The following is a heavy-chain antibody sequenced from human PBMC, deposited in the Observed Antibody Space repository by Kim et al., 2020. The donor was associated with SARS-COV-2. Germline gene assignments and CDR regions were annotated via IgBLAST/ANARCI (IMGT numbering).Heavy chain of an antibody. Sequence: GGSLRLSCSASRFSFSGYAMHWVRQAPGKGLDCVAAISNDGSTTYYGDSAKGRFTISIDNSKNTLYLQMDSLRPEDTAIYFCARAYVAERFDYWGQG. CDR2: ISNDGSTT. V-gene: IGHV3-30*04. D-gene: IGHD3-16*01. J-gene: IGHJ4*02. CDR1: RFSFSGYA. CDR3: ARAYVAERFDY.